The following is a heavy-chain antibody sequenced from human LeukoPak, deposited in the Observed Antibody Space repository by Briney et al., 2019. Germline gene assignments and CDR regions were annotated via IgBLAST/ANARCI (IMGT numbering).Heavy chain of an antibody. Sequence: GGSLRLSCAASGFTFSSYGMHWVRQAPGKGLEWVAFIQSDGSDQYYADSVKGRLSISRDNSKNTLYLQMNSLRTEDTAVYYCAKSDGYNSGPFDYWGQGTLVTVSS. CDR3: AKSDGYNSGPFDY. J-gene: IGHJ4*02. CDR2: IQSDGSDQ. D-gene: IGHD5-24*01. V-gene: IGHV3-30*02. CDR1: GFTFSSYG.